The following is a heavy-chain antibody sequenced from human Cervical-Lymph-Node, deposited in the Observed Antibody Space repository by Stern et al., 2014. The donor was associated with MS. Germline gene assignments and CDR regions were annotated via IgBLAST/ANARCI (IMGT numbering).Heavy chain of an antibody. CDR3: ARMQYYGMDV. V-gene: IGHV1-2*02. CDR1: GYTFSDYY. Sequence: VQLVESAAEVKKPGASVNVSCKASGYTFSDYYIHWVRQAPGQGLEWMGWINANSGGTNYAQKFQGRFAMTRDTAVSTVYMELSSLKSDDAAVYYCARMQYYGMDVWGQGTTVTVSS. D-gene: IGHD3-16*01. J-gene: IGHJ6*02. CDR2: INANSGGT.